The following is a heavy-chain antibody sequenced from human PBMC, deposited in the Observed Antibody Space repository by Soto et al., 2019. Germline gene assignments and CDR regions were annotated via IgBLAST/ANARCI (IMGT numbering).Heavy chain of an antibody. Sequence: QVQLVESGGGVVQPGRSLRLSCAASGFTFSSYAMHWVRQAPGKGLEWVAVISYDGSNKYYADSVKGRFTISRDNSKNTLYLQMNSLRAEDTAVYYCARKSSPDSSGYYWPTYYYYYHGMDVWGQGTTVTVSS. CDR3: ARKSSPDSSGYYWPTYYYYYHGMDV. CDR2: ISYDGSNK. J-gene: IGHJ6*02. CDR1: GFTFSSYA. V-gene: IGHV3-30-3*01. D-gene: IGHD3-22*01.